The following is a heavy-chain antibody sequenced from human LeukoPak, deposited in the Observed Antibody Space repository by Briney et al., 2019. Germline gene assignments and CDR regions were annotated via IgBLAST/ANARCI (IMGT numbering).Heavy chain of an antibody. V-gene: IGHV4-39*01. CDR2: IYYSGST. J-gene: IGHJ2*01. Sequence: SETLSLTCTVSGGSISSSSYYWGWIRQPPGKGLEWIGSIYYSGSTYYNPSLKSRVTISVDTSKNQFSLKLSSVTAADTAVYYRAKVTAYIYRYFDLWGRGTLVTVSS. CDR1: GGSISSSSYY. D-gene: IGHD3-16*01. CDR3: AKVTAYIYRYFDL.